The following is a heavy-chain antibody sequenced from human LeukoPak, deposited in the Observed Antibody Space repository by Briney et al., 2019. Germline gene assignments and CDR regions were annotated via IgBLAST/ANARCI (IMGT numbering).Heavy chain of an antibody. CDR1: GFTFSSYD. Sequence: PGRSLRLSCAASGFTFSSYDMHWVRQAPGKGLKWVAVLWYDGNNRYYADSVKGRFTISRDNSKNTLYLQMNSLRAEDTAVYYCARESAAGTCDYWGQGTLVTVSS. J-gene: IGHJ4*02. CDR2: LWYDGNNR. D-gene: IGHD6-13*01. CDR3: ARESAAGTCDY. V-gene: IGHV3-33*01.